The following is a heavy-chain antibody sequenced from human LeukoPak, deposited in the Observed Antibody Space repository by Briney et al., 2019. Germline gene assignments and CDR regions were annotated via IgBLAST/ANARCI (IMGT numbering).Heavy chain of an antibody. V-gene: IGHV3-11*04. J-gene: IGHJ4*02. Sequence: PAVSLSLSWAAYGFTFSDYYMSWNRQAPGKGLEWVSYISSSGSTIYYADSVKGRFSISRDNSKNTLFLQMSSLGPEDTAVYYCAKEASRGSSFAYTPIEKPYYLDYWGQGTLVTVSS. CDR3: AKEASRGSSFAYTPIEKPYYLDY. CDR2: ISSSGSTI. D-gene: IGHD5-18*01. CDR1: GFTFSDYY.